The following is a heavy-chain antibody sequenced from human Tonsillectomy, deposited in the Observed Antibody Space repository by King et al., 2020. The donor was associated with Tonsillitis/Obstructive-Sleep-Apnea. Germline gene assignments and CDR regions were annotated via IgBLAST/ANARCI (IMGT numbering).Heavy chain of an antibody. Sequence: VQLVESGSELKKPGASVKVSCTASGYTFTSYAMNWVRQAPGQGLEWMGWINTNTGNPTYAQCFTGRFVFSLDTSVSTAYLQISSLKAEDTAVYYCARDHSLLVATIVGLSADAFDIWGQGTMVTVSS. J-gene: IGHJ3*02. CDR3: ARDHSLLVATIVGLSADAFDI. CDR1: GYTFTSYA. D-gene: IGHD5-12*01. CDR2: INTNTGNP. V-gene: IGHV7-4-1*02.